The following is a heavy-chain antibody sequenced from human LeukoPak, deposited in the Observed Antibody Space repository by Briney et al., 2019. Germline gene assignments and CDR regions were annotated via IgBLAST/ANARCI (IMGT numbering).Heavy chain of an antibody. CDR1: GDSVSSSTTA. Sequence: SQTLSLTCATSGDSVSSSTTAWNWVRQSPSRGLEWLGRTFYRSKWNYDSAVSVRSRITISPDTAKNQFSLQLNSVTPEDTAVYYCARGWLSSGTGFADWGQGTLVTVSS. CDR3: ARGWLSSGTGFAD. V-gene: IGHV6-1*01. D-gene: IGHD6-6*01. J-gene: IGHJ4*02. CDR2: TFYRSKWNY.